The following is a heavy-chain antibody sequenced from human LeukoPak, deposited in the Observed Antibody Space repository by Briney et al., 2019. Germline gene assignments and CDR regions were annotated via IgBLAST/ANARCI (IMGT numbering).Heavy chain of an antibody. D-gene: IGHD5-18*01. CDR3: ARVYSYGFSSVNH. CDR2: INHSGST. Sequence: PSETLSLTCAVYGGSFSNYYWSWIRQPPGEGREWIGEINHSGSTNHNPSLKSRVTISIDMSKNQFSLKLSSVTAADTAIYYCARVYSYGFSSVNHWGQGTLVTVSS. V-gene: IGHV4-34*01. J-gene: IGHJ4*02. CDR1: GGSFSNYY.